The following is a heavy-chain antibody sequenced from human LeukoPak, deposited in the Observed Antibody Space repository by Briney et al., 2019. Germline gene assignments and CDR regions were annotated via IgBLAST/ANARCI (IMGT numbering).Heavy chain of an antibody. D-gene: IGHD2/OR15-2a*01. J-gene: IGHJ4*02. V-gene: IGHV4-4*09. Sequence: SETLSLTCTVSGGSISSYYWSWIRQPPGKGLEWIGYIYTSGSTNYNPSLKSRVTISVDTSKNQFSLKLSSVIAADTAVYYCARHNSAWVALDYWGQGTLVTVSS. CDR1: GGSISSYY. CDR3: ARHNSAWVALDY. CDR2: IYTSGST.